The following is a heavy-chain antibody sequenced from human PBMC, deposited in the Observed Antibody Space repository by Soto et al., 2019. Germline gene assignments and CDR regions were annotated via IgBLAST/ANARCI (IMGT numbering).Heavy chain of an antibody. D-gene: IGHD3-22*01. CDR2: IWYDGSNK. CDR3: ARENYDSSGYYDY. Sequence: LRLSCAASGFTFSSYGMHWVRQAPGKGLEWVAVIWYDGSNKYYADSVKGRFTISRDNSKNTLYLQMNSLRAEDTAVYYCARENYDSSGYYDYWGQGTLVTVSS. V-gene: IGHV3-33*01. J-gene: IGHJ4*02. CDR1: GFTFSSYG.